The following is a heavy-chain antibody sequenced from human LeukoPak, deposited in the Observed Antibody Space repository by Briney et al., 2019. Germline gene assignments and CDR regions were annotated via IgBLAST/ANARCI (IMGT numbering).Heavy chain of an antibody. CDR3: VRDKDGFWSGCPVDL. Sequence: ASVKLSCKASGYTFTAYFVHWVRQAPRQGVEWMGWMHTNSGGRNYAQKFQGRVTMTRDTSIGTAYLELSRLSPDDTAIYYCVRDKDGFWSGCPVDLWGQGTLGTVSS. D-gene: IGHD3-3*01. J-gene: IGHJ5*02. V-gene: IGHV1-2*02. CDR1: GYTFTAYF. CDR2: MHTNSGGR.